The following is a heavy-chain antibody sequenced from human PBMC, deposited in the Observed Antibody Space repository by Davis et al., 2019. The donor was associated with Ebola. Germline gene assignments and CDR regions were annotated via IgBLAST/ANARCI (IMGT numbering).Heavy chain of an antibody. CDR3: AREGYYYYAMDV. CDR1: GGSISSYY. CDR2: ISYSGTP. J-gene: IGHJ6*02. V-gene: IGHV4-59*01. Sequence: PGGSLRLSCTVSGGSISSYYWGWIRQPPGEGLEWIGYISYSGTPNYNPSLKSRVSLSVDTSKNHFSLKLKSVTAADTAVYYCAREGYYYYAMDVWGQGTTVTVSS.